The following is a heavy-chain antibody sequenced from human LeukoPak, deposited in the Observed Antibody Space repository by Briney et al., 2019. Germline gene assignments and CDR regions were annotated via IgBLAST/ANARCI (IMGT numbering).Heavy chain of an antibody. CDR2: ISGGGETT. CDR1: GFTFNNYA. CDR3: ARDCADYVGYFFFDY. Sequence: GGSLRLSCAAPGFTFNNYAMNWVRQAPGKGLEWVSSISGGGETTYYADSAKGRFTISRNNSQNTLYLQMNSLRAEDTAVYYCARDCADYVGYFFFDYWGQGTLVTVSS. V-gene: IGHV3-23*01. D-gene: IGHD4-17*01. J-gene: IGHJ4*02.